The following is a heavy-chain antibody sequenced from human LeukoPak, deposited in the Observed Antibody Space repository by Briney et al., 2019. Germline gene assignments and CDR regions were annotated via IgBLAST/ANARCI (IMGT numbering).Heavy chain of an antibody. Sequence: PSETLSLTCTVSGGSISSSSYYWGWIRQPPGKGLEWIGSIYYSGSTYYNPSLKSRVTISVDTSKNQFSLKLSSVTAADTAVYYCARAWGYYGSGMPRRAFDIWGQGTMVTVSS. CDR3: ARAWGYYGSGMPRRAFDI. J-gene: IGHJ3*02. V-gene: IGHV4-39*07. CDR2: IYYSGST. CDR1: GGSISSSSYY. D-gene: IGHD3-10*01.